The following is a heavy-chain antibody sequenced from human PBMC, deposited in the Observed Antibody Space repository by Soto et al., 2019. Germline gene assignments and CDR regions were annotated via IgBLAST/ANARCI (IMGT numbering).Heavy chain of an antibody. Sequence: GGSLRLSCAASGFTFSSYWMSWVRQAPGKGLEWVANIKQDGSERYYVDSVKGRFTISRDNAKNSLYLQMNSLRAEDTAVYYCARDQRWELAYYFDYWGQGTLVTVSS. CDR1: GFTFSSYW. CDR2: IKQDGSER. V-gene: IGHV3-7*01. J-gene: IGHJ4*02. D-gene: IGHD1-26*01. CDR3: ARDQRWELAYYFDY.